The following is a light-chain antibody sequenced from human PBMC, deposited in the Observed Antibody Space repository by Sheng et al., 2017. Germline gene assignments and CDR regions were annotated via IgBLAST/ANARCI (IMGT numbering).Light chain of an antibody. CDR3: QSYDSSNPYVV. Sequence: FVLTQPHSVSESPGKTVTISCTRSSGSIASNYVQWLQQRPGSAPTTVIYEDDQRPSGVTDRFSGSIDSSSNSASLTISGLKTEDEADYYCQSYDSSNPYVVFGGGTKLTVL. V-gene: IGLV6-57*03. CDR2: EDD. J-gene: IGLJ2*01. CDR1: SGSIASNY.